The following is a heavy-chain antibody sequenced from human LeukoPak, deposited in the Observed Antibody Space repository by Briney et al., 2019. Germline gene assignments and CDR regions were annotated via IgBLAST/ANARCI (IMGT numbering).Heavy chain of an antibody. D-gene: IGHD7-27*01. Sequence: GGSLRLSCAASGFTFSSYAMHWVRQAPGKGLEWVAVISYDGSNKYYADSVKGRFTISRDNSKNTLYLQMNSLRAEDTAVYYCARFAVTGGMEYWGQGTLVTVSS. J-gene: IGHJ4*02. CDR1: GFTFSSYA. V-gene: IGHV3-30-3*01. CDR2: ISYDGSNK. CDR3: ARFAVTGGMEY.